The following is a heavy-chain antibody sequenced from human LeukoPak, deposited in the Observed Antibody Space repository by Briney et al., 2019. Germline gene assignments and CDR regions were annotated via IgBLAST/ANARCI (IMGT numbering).Heavy chain of an antibody. V-gene: IGHV4-59*01. J-gene: IGHJ4*02. D-gene: IGHD5-12*01. Sequence: SETLSLTCTVSGDSISSYSWNWIRQSPGKGLEWIGRVYHSGSINYNPSLKSRVTISVDTPKNQFSLNLSSVTAADTAVYYCVSSYGGYVLDYWGQGTLVIVSS. CDR3: VSSYGGYVLDY. CDR1: GDSISSYS. CDR2: VYHSGSI.